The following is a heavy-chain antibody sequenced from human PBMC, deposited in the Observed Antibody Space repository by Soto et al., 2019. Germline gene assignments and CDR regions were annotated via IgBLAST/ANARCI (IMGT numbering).Heavy chain of an antibody. CDR1: GFTFSSYA. CDR3: AKDRSPLLRFLEWFNFDY. CDR2: ISGSGGST. V-gene: IGHV3-23*01. J-gene: IGHJ4*02. Sequence: EVQLLESGGGLVQPGGSLRLSCAASGFTFSSYAMSWVRQAPGKGLEWVSAISGSGGSTYYADSVKGRFTISRDNSKNPLYLQMNSLRAEDKAVYYCAKDRSPLLRFLEWFNFDYWGQGTLVTVSS. D-gene: IGHD3-3*01.